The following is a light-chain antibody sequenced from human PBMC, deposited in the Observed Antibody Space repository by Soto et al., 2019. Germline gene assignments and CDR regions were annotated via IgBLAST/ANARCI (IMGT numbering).Light chain of an antibody. CDR3: QQYNTWLWK. V-gene: IGKV3-15*01. CDR2: GAS. J-gene: IGKJ1*01. Sequence: EVVMTQSPAPLSVSPGERATLSCRASQSVNANFAWYQQKPGQAPSLLIHGASNRATGIPARFSGSGLGTEFILTISSLQSEEFAVYYCQQYNTWLWKFGQGTKVEI. CDR1: QSVNAN.